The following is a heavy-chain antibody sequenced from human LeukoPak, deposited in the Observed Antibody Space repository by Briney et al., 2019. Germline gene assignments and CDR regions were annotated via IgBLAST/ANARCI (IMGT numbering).Heavy chain of an antibody. Sequence: SETLSLTCAVYGGSFSGYYWSWIRQPPGKGLEWIGEINHSGSTNYNPSLKSRVTISVDTSKNQFSLKLSSVTAADTAVYYRARGSGSYLDYWGQGTQVTVSS. D-gene: IGHD1-26*01. CDR3: ARGSGSYLDY. V-gene: IGHV4-34*01. CDR2: INHSGST. J-gene: IGHJ4*02. CDR1: GGSFSGYY.